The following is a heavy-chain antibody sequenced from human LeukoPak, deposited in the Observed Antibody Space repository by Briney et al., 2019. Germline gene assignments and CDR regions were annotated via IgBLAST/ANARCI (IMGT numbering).Heavy chain of an antibody. Sequence: GGSLRLSCAASGFTFSSYWMHWVRQAPGKVLVWVSRINSDGSSTSYADSVKGRFTISRDNAKNTLYLQMNSLRAEDTAVYYCARGRGSGNMDVWGKGTTVTVSS. V-gene: IGHV3-74*01. D-gene: IGHD3-10*01. CDR1: GFTFSSYW. J-gene: IGHJ6*03. CDR3: ARGRGSGNMDV. CDR2: INSDGSST.